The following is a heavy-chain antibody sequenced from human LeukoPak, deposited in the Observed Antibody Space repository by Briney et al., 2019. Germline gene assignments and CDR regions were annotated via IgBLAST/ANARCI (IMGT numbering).Heavy chain of an antibody. Sequence: GGSLRLSCAASGFTVSSNYMGWVRQAPGKGLEWVSVIYSGGSTYYADSVKGRFTISRDNSKNTLYLQMNSLRAEDTAVYYRARSLHYYFDYWGQGTLVTVSS. V-gene: IGHV3-53*01. CDR3: ARSLHYYFDY. CDR2: IYSGGST. D-gene: IGHD1-26*01. J-gene: IGHJ4*02. CDR1: GFTVSSNY.